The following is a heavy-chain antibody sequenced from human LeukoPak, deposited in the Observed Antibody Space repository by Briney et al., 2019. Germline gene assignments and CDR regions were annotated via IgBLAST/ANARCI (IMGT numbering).Heavy chain of an antibody. CDR1: GYTFTSYG. CDR3: ARGGIAVADGNWFDP. J-gene: IGHJ5*02. Sequence: GASVKVSCKASGYTFTSYGISWVRQAPGQGLEWMGWISAYNGNTNYAQKLQGRVTMTTDTSTSTAHMELRSLRSDDTAVYYCARGGIAVADGNWFDPWGQGTLVTVSS. CDR2: ISAYNGNT. D-gene: IGHD6-19*01. V-gene: IGHV1-18*01.